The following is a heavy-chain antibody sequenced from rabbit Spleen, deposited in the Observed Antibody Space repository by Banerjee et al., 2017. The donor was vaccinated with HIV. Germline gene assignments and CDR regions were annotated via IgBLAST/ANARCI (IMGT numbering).Heavy chain of an antibody. CDR2: IDPIFGST. Sequence: QEQLKETGGGLVQPGGSLTLSCKVSGIDFSNYGVSWVRQAPGKGLEWIGYIDPIFGSTYYASWVNGRFTISSDNAQNTRYLQLNSLTAADTATYFCVRDLSSGWGGVYYFNLWGQGTLVTVS. CDR1: GIDFSNYG. J-gene: IGHJ4*01. D-gene: IGHD4-1*01. V-gene: IGHV1S47*01. CDR3: VRDLSSGWGGVYYFNL.